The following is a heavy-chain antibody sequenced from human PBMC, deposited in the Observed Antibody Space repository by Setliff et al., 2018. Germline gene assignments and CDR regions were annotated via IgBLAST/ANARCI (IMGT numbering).Heavy chain of an antibody. CDR3: VNSYRGYDDYPDY. V-gene: IGHV3-7*03. CDR2: TKEDGSET. J-gene: IGHJ4*02. Sequence: GSLRLSCAASGFTLRSYWMSWVRQAPGKGLEWVANTKEDGSETYYGGSVKGRFTISRDNAKNSLYLQMNSLRVEDTAVYYCVNSYRGYDDYPDYWGQGTLVTVSS. CDR1: GFTLRSYW. D-gene: IGHD3-16*02.